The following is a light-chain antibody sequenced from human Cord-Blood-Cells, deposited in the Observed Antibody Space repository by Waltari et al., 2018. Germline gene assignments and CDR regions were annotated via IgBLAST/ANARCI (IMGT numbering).Light chain of an antibody. CDR2: DAS. CDR1: QSVSSY. J-gene: IGKJ5*01. Sequence: EIVLTQSPATLSLSPRDRATLSCRASQSVSSYLAWYQQKPGQAPRLLIYDASNRATGIPARFSGSGSGTDFTLTISSLEPEDFAVYYCQQHSNWVITFGQGTRLEIK. V-gene: IGKV3-11*01. CDR3: QQHSNWVIT.